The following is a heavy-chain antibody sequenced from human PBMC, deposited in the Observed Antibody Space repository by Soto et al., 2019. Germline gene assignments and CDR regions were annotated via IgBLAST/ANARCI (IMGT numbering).Heavy chain of an antibody. CDR1: GGTFSSYA. D-gene: IGHD3-16*01. Sequence: SVKVSCKASGGTFSSYAISRVRQAPGEGREWMGGIIPIFGTANYAQKFQGRVTITSDESTTTAYMELISLRSEDTAVYYCARERGGRLLAHYYRMAVWGKGPTVAAPS. J-gene: IGHJ6*04. CDR2: IIPIFGTA. CDR3: ARERGGRLLAHYYRMAV. V-gene: IGHV1-69*13.